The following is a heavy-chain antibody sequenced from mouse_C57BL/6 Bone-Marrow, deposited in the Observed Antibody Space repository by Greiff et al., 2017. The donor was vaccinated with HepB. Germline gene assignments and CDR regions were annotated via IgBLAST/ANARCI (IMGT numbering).Heavy chain of an antibody. CDR2: IHPNSGST. J-gene: IGHJ1*03. D-gene: IGHD1-1*01. CDR1: GYTFTSYW. V-gene: IGHV1-64*01. CDR3: ARWCYYYGSSCWYFDV. Sequence: QVQLKQPGAELVKPGASVKLSCKASGYTFTSYWMHWVKQRPGQGLEWIGMIHPNSGSTNYNEKFKSKATLTVDKSSSTAYMQLSSLTSEDSAVYYCARWCYYYGSSCWYFDVWGTGTTVTVSS.